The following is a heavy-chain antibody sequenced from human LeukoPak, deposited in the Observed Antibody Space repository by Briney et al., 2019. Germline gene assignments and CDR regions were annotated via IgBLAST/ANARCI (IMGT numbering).Heavy chain of an antibody. J-gene: IGHJ4*02. CDR3: ASLPITDTAMVYDY. Sequence: GRSLRLSCAASGFTFSSYWMHWVRQAPGKGLVWVSRINSDGSSTSYADSVKGRFTISRDNAKNTLYLQMNSLRAEDTAVYYCASLPITDTAMVYDYWGQGTLVTVSS. D-gene: IGHD5-18*01. CDR2: INSDGSST. CDR1: GFTFSSYW. V-gene: IGHV3-74*01.